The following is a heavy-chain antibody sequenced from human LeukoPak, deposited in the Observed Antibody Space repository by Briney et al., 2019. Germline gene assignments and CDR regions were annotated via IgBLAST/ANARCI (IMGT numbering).Heavy chain of an antibody. CDR1: GFTFSSYE. CDR2: ISSNGSTI. Sequence: GGSLRLSCAASGFTFSSYEMNWVRQAPGKGLEWVSYISSNGSTIYYADSVKGRFTISRDNAKNSLYLQMNSLRAEDTAVYYCARRDLLTGTFDYWGQGTLVTVSS. D-gene: IGHD1-20*01. CDR3: ARRDLLTGTFDY. V-gene: IGHV3-48*03. J-gene: IGHJ4*02.